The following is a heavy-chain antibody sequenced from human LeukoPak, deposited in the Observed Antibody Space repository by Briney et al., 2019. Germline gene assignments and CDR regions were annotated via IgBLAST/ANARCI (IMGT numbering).Heavy chain of an antibody. Sequence: PSETLSLTCAVSGYSISSGYYWGWIRQPPGKGLEWIGNIYHSGKTFHNPSLKSRVTISVATSKNQFSLKLSSVTAADTAVYYCARILGAYCSGNSCPDAFDIWGQGTMVTVSS. CDR1: GYSISSGYY. V-gene: IGHV4-38-2*01. D-gene: IGHD2-15*01. CDR3: ARILGAYCSGNSCPDAFDI. J-gene: IGHJ3*02. CDR2: IYHSGKT.